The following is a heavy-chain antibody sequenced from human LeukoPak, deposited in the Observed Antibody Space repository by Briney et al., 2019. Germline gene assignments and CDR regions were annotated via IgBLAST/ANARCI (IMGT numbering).Heavy chain of an antibody. Sequence: PGGSLRLSCAASGFSFSNSWMTWVRQAPGSGLEWVASIKPDGSEGYYVDSVKGRFTISRDNAKNSLYLQMNSLRAEDTAVYYCARDKHGDYGYDYWGQGTLVTVSS. D-gene: IGHD4-17*01. V-gene: IGHV3-7*01. CDR2: IKPDGSEG. CDR1: GFSFSNSW. CDR3: ARDKHGDYGYDY. J-gene: IGHJ4*02.